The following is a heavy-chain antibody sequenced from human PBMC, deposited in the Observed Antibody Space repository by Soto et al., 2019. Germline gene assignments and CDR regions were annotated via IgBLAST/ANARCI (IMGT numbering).Heavy chain of an antibody. CDR2: ISAYNGNT. CDR1: GYTFTSYG. CDR3: ARGYYDSSGYYYHFDY. V-gene: IGHV1-18*01. D-gene: IGHD3-22*01. Sequence: ASVKVSCKASGYTFTSYGISWVRQAPGQGLEWMGWISAYNGNTNFAQKLQGRVTMTTDTSTSTAYMELRSLRSDDTAVYYCARGYYDSSGYYYHFDYWGQGTLVTVSS. J-gene: IGHJ4*02.